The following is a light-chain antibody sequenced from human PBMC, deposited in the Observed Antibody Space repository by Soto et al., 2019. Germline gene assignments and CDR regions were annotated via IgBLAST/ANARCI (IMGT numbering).Light chain of an antibody. CDR1: QSVSSTY. Sequence: IVLTQSPGTLSLSPGERATLSCRAGQSVSSTYIAWYQQNPGQAPRLLIYGASSRATGIPDRFSGSGSGTDFTLTISRLEPEDFAVYFCQQYGRSPPFTFGQGTKVEMK. J-gene: IGKJ2*01. V-gene: IGKV3-20*01. CDR2: GAS. CDR3: QQYGRSPPFT.